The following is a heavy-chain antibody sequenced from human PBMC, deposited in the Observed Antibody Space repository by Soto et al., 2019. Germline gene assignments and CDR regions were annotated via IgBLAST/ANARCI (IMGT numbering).Heavy chain of an antibody. J-gene: IGHJ6*02. CDR3: ARDRQYYHFWGGYENEGPYGMDV. CDR2: INPSEGT. D-gene: IGHD3-3*02. CDR1: GGSFSGYY. Sequence: QVQLQQWGAGLLKPSETLSLTCAVYGGSFSGYYWTWIRQAPGKGLEWIGEINPSEGTNYTSSLKSRVTISVDTSKNQFSLILYSVTAADTAVYYCARDRQYYHFWGGYENEGPYGMDVWGQGTTVTVSS. V-gene: IGHV4-34*02.